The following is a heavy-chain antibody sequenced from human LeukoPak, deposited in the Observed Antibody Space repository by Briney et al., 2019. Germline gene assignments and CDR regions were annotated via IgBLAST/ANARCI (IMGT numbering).Heavy chain of an antibody. CDR2: IKQDGSKK. CDR1: GFTFSSYW. CDR3: ARAQGYFDL. Sequence: GGSLRLSCAASGFTFSSYWMTWVRQAPGKGLEWVANIKQDGSKKNYVDSVKGRFTISRDNAKNSLYLQMNSLRAEDTAVYYCARAQGYFDLWGQGTLVSVSS. J-gene: IGHJ4*02. V-gene: IGHV3-7*03.